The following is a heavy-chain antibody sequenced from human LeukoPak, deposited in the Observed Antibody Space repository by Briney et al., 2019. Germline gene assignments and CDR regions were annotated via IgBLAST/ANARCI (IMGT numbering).Heavy chain of an antibody. CDR3: LVVAAAGTAFVDY. Sequence: SETLSLTCTVSGGSISSSSYYWGWIRQPPGKGLEWIGSIYYSGSTYYNPSLKSRVTISVDTSKNQFSLKLSSVTAADTAVYYCLVVAAAGTAFVDYWGQGTLVTVSS. D-gene: IGHD6-13*01. J-gene: IGHJ4*02. V-gene: IGHV4-39*07. CDR1: GGSISSSSYY. CDR2: IYYSGST.